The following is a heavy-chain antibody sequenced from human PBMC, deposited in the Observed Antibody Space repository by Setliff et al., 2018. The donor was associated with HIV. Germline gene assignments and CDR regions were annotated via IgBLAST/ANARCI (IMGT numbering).Heavy chain of an antibody. V-gene: IGHV1-3*01. Sequence: ASVKVSCKASGYTFTSYGISWVRQAPGQGLEWMGWINAGNGNTKYSQKFQGRVTITRDTSASTAYMELSSLTSEDTAVYYCARGDVVVPAAIVVDWFDPWGQGTLVTVSS. D-gene: IGHD2-2*01. CDR1: GYTFTSYG. CDR2: INAGNGNT. CDR3: ARGDVVVPAAIVVDWFDP. J-gene: IGHJ5*02.